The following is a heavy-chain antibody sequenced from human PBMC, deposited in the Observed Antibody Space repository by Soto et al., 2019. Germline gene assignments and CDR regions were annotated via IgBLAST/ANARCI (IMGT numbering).Heavy chain of an antibody. CDR2: INHSGST. D-gene: IGHD2-15*01. Sequence: PSETLSLTCAVYGGSFSGYYWSWIRQPPGKGLEWIGEINHSGSTNYNPSLKSRVTISVDTSKNQFSLKLSSVTAADTAVYYCATLPPRIVVTTLPFPSWGQGTLVTVSS. CDR3: ATLPPRIVVTTLPFPS. J-gene: IGHJ4*02. V-gene: IGHV4-34*01. CDR1: GGSFSGYY.